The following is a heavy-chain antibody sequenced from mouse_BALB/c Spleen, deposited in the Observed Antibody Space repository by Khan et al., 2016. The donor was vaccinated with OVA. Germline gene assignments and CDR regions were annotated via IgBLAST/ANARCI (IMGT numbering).Heavy chain of an antibody. Sequence: QVQLKQSGAERAKPGASVKMSCKASGYTFTTYWIHWVKKRPGQGLEWIGYINPTSGYTDYNEKFKDRATLSADKSSSTAYMQLSSLTSEDSAVYYCTRDRIDYWGQGTTLTVSS. V-gene: IGHV1-7*01. CDR3: TRDRIDY. J-gene: IGHJ2*01. CDR2: INPTSGYT. CDR1: GYTFTTYW.